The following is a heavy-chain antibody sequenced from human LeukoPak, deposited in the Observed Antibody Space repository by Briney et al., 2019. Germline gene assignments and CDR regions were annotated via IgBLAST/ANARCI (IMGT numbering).Heavy chain of an antibody. CDR1: GFTFSSYA. Sequence: GGSLRLSCAASGFTFSSYAMHWVRQAPGKGLEWVVVISYDGSNKYYADSVKGRFTISRDNSKNTLYLQMNSLRAEDTAVYYCASPGGVYSSGSFDYWGQGTLVTVSS. J-gene: IGHJ4*02. V-gene: IGHV3-30-3*01. CDR2: ISYDGSNK. D-gene: IGHD6-19*01. CDR3: ASPGGVYSSGSFDY.